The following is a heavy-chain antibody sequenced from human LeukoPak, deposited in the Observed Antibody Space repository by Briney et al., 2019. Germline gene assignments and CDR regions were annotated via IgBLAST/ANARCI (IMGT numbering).Heavy chain of an antibody. Sequence: PGGSLRLSCAASGFTLEGYTMNWVRQTPGKGLEWLAYISSSSGTIYYADSVRGRFTVSRDNAKNSVYLQMSSLRVEDTAVYYCARDRHTFYCWGQGTLVTVSS. D-gene: IGHD1-26*01. CDR1: GFTLEGYT. J-gene: IGHJ4*02. CDR2: ISSSSGTI. V-gene: IGHV3-48*04. CDR3: ARDRHTFYC.